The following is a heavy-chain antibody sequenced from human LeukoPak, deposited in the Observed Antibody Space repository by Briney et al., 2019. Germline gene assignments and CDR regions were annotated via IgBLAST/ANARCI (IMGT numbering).Heavy chain of an antibody. J-gene: IGHJ5*02. D-gene: IGHD3-3*02. V-gene: IGHV3-23*01. CDR3: AKDFSFSHSAGWFDP. CDR1: GFTFSSYA. Sequence: GGSLRLSCAASGFTFSSYAMSWVRQASGKGLEWVSAISGSGGSTYYADSVKGRFTISRDNSKNTLYLQMNSLRAEDTAVYYCAKDFSFSHSAGWFDPWGQGTLVTVSS. CDR2: ISGSGGST.